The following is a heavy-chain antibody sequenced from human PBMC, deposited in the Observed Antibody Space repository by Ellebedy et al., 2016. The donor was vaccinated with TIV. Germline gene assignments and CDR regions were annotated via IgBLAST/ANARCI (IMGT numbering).Heavy chain of an antibody. CDR2: IYPDDSDT. J-gene: IGHJ4*02. V-gene: IGHV5-51*01. CDR1: GYNFATYW. CDR3: AAYTKWGTTYHFDY. Sequence: PGGSLRLSCKGSGYNFATYWIARVCQMPGKGLEWMGIIYPDDSDTTYSPSFQGQVTISVDKSINTAFLVWSSLKASDTAMYYCAAYTKWGTTYHFDYWGQGTLVTVSS. D-gene: IGHD7-27*01.